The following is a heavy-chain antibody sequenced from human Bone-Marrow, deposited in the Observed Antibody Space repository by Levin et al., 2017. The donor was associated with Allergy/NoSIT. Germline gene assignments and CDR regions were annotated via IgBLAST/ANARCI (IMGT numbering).Heavy chain of an antibody. J-gene: IGHJ4*02. Sequence: GESLKISCKASGYTFTSYGISWVRQAPGQGLEWMGWISAYNGNTNYAQKLQGRVTMTTDTSTSTAYMELRSLRSDDTAVYYCARDRLDCSGGSCLPGSLLLPYSWGQGTLVTVSS. CDR3: ARDRLDCSGGSCLPGSLLLPYS. CDR2: ISAYNGNT. CDR1: GYTFTSYG. V-gene: IGHV1-18*01. D-gene: IGHD2-15*01.